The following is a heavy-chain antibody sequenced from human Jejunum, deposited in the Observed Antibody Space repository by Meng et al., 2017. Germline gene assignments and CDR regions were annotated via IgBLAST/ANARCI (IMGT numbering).Heavy chain of an antibody. CDR2: IYHSGST. D-gene: IGHD5-18*01. CDR3: ARGGYYSFDY. CDR1: GGSISSVYW. Sequence: HDSGPPLETPSETLSVRCAVSGGSISSVYWWTWVRQSPGKGLEWIGEIYHSGSTNYNPSLKSRVTISVDKSKNQFSLKLTSVTAADTAVYYCARGGYYSFDYWGQGTLVTVSS. J-gene: IGHJ4*02. V-gene: IGHV4-4*02.